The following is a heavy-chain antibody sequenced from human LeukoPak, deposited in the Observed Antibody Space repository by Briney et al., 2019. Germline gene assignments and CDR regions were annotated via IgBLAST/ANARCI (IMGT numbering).Heavy chain of an antibody. CDR2: IIPIFGTA. Sequence: GASVKVSCKASGGTFSSYAISWVRQAPGQGLEWMGGIIPIFGTANYAQKFQGRVTITADESTSTAYMELSSLRSEDTAVYYCARSGGSLDYDFWSGYSPNWFDPWGQGTLVTVSS. V-gene: IGHV1-69*13. CDR1: GGTFSSYA. CDR3: ARSGGSLDYDFWSGYSPNWFDP. D-gene: IGHD3-3*01. J-gene: IGHJ5*02.